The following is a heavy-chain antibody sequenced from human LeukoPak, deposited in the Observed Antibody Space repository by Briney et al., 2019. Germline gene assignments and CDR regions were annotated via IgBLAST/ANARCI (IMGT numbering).Heavy chain of an antibody. D-gene: IGHD3-9*01. CDR1: GYTFTSYY. Sequence: ASVKVSCKASGYTFTSYYMHWVRQAPGQGLEWMGIINPSGGSTSYAKKFQGRVTMTRDTSTSTVYMELSSLRSEDTAVYYCARDAQPTDILTGYFAYWGQGTLVTVSS. J-gene: IGHJ4*02. CDR3: ARDAQPTDILTGYFAY. V-gene: IGHV1-46*01. CDR2: INPSGGST.